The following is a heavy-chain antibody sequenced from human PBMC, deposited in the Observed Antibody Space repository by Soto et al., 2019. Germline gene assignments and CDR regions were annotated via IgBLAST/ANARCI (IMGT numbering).Heavy chain of an antibody. V-gene: IGHV3-7*03. Sequence: GGSLRLSCAASGFSLSLYWMSWVRQAPGKGPEWVANIKQDGSEEYYVDYVKGRFTISRDNARNSLYLQMNSLRAEDTAVYYCARVETPIARNDYWGRGTLVTVSS. D-gene: IGHD6-6*01. CDR2: IKQDGSEE. J-gene: IGHJ4*01. CDR3: ARVETPIARNDY. CDR1: GFSLSLYW.